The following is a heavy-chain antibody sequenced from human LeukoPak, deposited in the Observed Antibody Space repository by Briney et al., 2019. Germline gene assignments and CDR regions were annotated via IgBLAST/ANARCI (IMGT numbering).Heavy chain of an antibody. CDR1: GGSFSGYY. D-gene: IGHD3-10*01. V-gene: IGHV4-34*01. CDR3: ASPWFGPYYSGMDV. Sequence: SETLSLTCAVSGGSFSGYYWSWIRQPPGKGLEWIGEINHSGSTNYYPSLKCRVTITVAPSKQKFTLKVRAMAAEDTAVYYCASPWFGPYYSGMDVWGQGTTVTASS. CDR2: INHSGST. J-gene: IGHJ6*02.